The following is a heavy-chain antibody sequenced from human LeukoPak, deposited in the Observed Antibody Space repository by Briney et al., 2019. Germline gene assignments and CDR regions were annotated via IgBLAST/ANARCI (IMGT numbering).Heavy chain of an antibody. V-gene: IGHV4-34*01. CDR2: INHSGST. D-gene: IGHD4-23*01. J-gene: IGHJ4*02. CDR1: GGSFSGYY. Sequence: SETLSLTCAVYGGSFSGYYWSWIRQPPGKGLEWIGEINHSGSTNYNPSLKSRVTISVDTSKNQFSLKLSSVTAADTAVYYCARGDYGGNSYYRGQGTLVTVSS. CDR3: ARGDYGGNSYY.